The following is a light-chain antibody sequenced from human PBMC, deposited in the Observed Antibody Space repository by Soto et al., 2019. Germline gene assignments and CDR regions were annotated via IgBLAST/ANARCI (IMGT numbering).Light chain of an antibody. Sequence: DIQMTQSPSSLSASVGDRVTITCRASQSISSYLNWYQQKPGKAPKLLIYAASSLQSGVPSRFSGSGSATDFTLTINSLQPEDFATYYCQQSYSTPFPFGPGTKVDIK. CDR3: QQSYSTPFP. J-gene: IGKJ3*01. CDR2: AAS. V-gene: IGKV1-39*01. CDR1: QSISSY.